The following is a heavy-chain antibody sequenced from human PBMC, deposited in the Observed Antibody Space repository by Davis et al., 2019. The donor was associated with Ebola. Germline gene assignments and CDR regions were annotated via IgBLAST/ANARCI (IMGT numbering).Heavy chain of an antibody. V-gene: IGHV3-48*04. J-gene: IGHJ4*02. CDR1: GFTFSTYT. CDR3: ARFQRATTPAY. D-gene: IGHD4-11*01. Sequence: GESLKISCAASGFTFSTYTMNWVRQAPGKGLEWVSYISSSSSTIYYADSVKGRFTISRDNAKNSLYLQMNSLRAEDTAVYFCARFQRATTPAYWGQGTLVSVSS. CDR2: ISSSSSTI.